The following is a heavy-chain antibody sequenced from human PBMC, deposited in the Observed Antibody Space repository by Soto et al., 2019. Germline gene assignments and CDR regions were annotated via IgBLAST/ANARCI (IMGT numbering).Heavy chain of an antibody. D-gene: IGHD4-17*01. V-gene: IGHV1-18*01. CDR1: GYTFTSYG. CDR2: ISAYYGST. Sequence: QVQLVQSGAEVKKPGASVKVSCKASGYTFTSYGISWVRQAPGQGLEWMGWISAYYGSTNYAPKLQGRVTMTTDTTTITACTELRSLRSDDSAVYYCARGTYGARLWDYWGQGTPVAVSS. CDR3: ARGTYGARLWDY. J-gene: IGHJ4*02.